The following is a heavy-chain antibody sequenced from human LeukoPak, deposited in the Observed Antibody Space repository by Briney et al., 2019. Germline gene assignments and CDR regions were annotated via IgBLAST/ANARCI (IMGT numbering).Heavy chain of an antibody. CDR2: ISYDGTYK. D-gene: IGHD3-3*01. Sequence: GGSLRLSCAASGFIFSSYAMHWVRQAPGKGLEWVAVISYDGTYKYYADSLKGRFTISRDNAKNTLYVQMNSLRAEDTAVYYCARGAFGVYAFDIWGQGTMVTVSS. CDR1: GFIFSSYA. CDR3: ARGAFGVYAFDI. J-gene: IGHJ3*02. V-gene: IGHV3-30*03.